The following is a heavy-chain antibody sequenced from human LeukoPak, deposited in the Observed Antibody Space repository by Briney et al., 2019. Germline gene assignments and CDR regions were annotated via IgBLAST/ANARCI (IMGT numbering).Heavy chain of an antibody. Sequence: GGSLRLSCAASGFTFSSSWMHWVRQAPAKGLVWVSRISTDGSSTSYADSAKGRFTISRDNAKNTLYLQMNSLRAEDTAVYYCAREEEGDAFDIWGQGTMVTVSS. CDR1: GFTFSSSW. CDR2: ISTDGSST. V-gene: IGHV3-74*01. CDR3: AREEEGDAFDI. J-gene: IGHJ3*02.